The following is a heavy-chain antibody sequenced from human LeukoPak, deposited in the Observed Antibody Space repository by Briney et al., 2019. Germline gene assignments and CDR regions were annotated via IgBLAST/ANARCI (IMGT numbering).Heavy chain of an antibody. D-gene: IGHD2-2*01. V-gene: IGHV4-59*08. J-gene: IGHJ2*01. Sequence: EASETLSLTCTVSGGSISSYYWSWIRQPPGKGLEWIGYIYYSGSTNYNPSLKSRVTISVDTSKNQFSLKLSSVTAADTAVYYCARPSCSSTSCEPWYFDLWGRGTLVTVSS. CDR2: IYYSGST. CDR3: ARPSCSSTSCEPWYFDL. CDR1: GGSISSYY.